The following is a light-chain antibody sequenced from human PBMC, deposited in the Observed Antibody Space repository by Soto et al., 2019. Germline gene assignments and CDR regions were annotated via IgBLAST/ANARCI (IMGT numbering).Light chain of an antibody. Sequence: QSALTQPASVSGSPGQSITISCTGTSSDVGGYNYVSWYQQHPGKVPKLMIYDVIYRPSGVSNRFSGSKSGNTASPTISGLQAEDEAHYYCTSYTSSISLVFGGGTQLTVL. V-gene: IGLV2-14*01. CDR1: SSDVGGYNY. J-gene: IGLJ3*02. CDR2: DVI. CDR3: TSYTSSISLV.